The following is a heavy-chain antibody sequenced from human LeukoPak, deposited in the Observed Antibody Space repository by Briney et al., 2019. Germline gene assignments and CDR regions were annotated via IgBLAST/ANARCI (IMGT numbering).Heavy chain of an antibody. CDR1: GFPFSAYA. Sequence: TGGSLRLSCSASGFPFSAYAMYWVRQAPGKGLEYVSGISNNGGSSFYADSVKGRFTISRDNSKNTLYLQMSSLRAEDTAVYYCVKITSVTGGDCWGQGTRLTVSS. CDR3: VKITSVTGGDC. D-gene: IGHD1-1*01. J-gene: IGHJ4*02. CDR2: ISNNGGSS. V-gene: IGHV3-64D*09.